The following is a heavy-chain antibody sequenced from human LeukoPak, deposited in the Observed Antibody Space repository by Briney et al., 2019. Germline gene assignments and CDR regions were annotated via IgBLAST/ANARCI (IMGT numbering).Heavy chain of an antibody. V-gene: IGHV5-51*01. CDR1: GYSFTNYW. J-gene: IGHJ4*02. CDR2: IYPGDSDT. CDR3: ERRADSSAYYTY. D-gene: IGHD3-22*01. Sequence: GESLKISCKGFGYSFTNYWIGWVRQMPGKGLEWMGIIYPGDSDTRYSPSFQGQVTISADKSIGTAYLQWGSLKASDTAMYYCERRADSSAYYTYWGQGTLVTVFS.